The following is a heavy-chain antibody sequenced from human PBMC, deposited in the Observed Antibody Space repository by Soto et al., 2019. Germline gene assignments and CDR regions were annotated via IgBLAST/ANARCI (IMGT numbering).Heavy chain of an antibody. V-gene: IGHV1-69*18. CDR1: GATFSGYA. J-gene: IGHJ4*02. Sequence: QVQLVQSGAEVKKPGSSVKVSCKASGATFSGYAINWVRQAPGQGLEWLGRIVPIFETLNYAERFQGRVAITAEESTNTVYMELTNLTNEDTAVYYCVVMGNVAVSNPRSFDYWGQGTQVTVSS. CDR3: VVMGNVAVSNPRSFDY. CDR2: IVPIFETL. D-gene: IGHD6-19*01.